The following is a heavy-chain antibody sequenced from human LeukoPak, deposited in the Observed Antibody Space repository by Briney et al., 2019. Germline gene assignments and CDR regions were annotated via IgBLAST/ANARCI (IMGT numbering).Heavy chain of an antibody. CDR2: ISSSSSTM. CDR3: AKGEVYFVDY. J-gene: IGHJ4*02. D-gene: IGHD3-16*01. V-gene: IGHV3-48*01. Sequence: GGSLRLSCAASGFTFSSYSMNWVRQAPGKGLEWISYISSSSSTMYYADSVKGRFTISRDNSKNTLYLQTNSLRAEDTAVYYCAKGEVYFVDYWGQGTLVTVSS. CDR1: GFTFSSYS.